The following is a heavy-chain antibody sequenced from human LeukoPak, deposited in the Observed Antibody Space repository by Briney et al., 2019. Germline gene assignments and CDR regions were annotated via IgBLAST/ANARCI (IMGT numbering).Heavy chain of an antibody. Sequence: GESLKISCQGSGYRFSNFWIGWVRQRHGEGLDWMGIIYPGDSDTRYSPSFQGHVNISVDKSTSTAYLQWSSLQASDTAMYYCARMGGVLGDGSGSYYSNYWGQGTLVTVSS. V-gene: IGHV5-51*01. CDR2: IYPGDSDT. J-gene: IGHJ4*02. D-gene: IGHD3-10*01. CDR3: ARMGGVLGDGSGSYYSNY. CDR1: GYRFSNFW.